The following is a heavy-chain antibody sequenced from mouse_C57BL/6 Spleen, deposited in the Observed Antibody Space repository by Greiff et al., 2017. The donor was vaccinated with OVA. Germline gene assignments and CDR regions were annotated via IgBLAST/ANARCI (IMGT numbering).Heavy chain of an antibody. D-gene: IGHD1-1*01. J-gene: IGHJ3*01. CDR2: IHPNSGST. CDR1: GYTFTSYW. CDR3: ARERVSYGSSSWFAY. Sequence: QVQLQQPGAELVKPGASVKLSCKASGYTFTSYWMHWVKQRPGQGLEWIGMIHPNSGSTNYNEKFKSKATLTVDKSSSTAYMQLSSLTSEDSAVYYCARERVSYGSSSWFAYWGQGTLVTVSA. V-gene: IGHV1-64*01.